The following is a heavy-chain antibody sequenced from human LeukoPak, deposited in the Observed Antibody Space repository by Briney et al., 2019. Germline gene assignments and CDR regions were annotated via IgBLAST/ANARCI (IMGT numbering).Heavy chain of an antibody. CDR1: GFTFSSYA. J-gene: IGHJ4*02. CDR2: ISYDGSNK. CDR3: AREKSGLDY. D-gene: IGHD5/OR15-5a*01. Sequence: GRSLRLSCAASGFTFSSYAMHWVRQAPGKGLEWVAVISYDGSNKYYADSVKGRFTISRDNSKNTLYLQMNSLRAEDTAVYYCAREKSGLDYWGQGTLVTVSS. V-gene: IGHV3-30-3*01.